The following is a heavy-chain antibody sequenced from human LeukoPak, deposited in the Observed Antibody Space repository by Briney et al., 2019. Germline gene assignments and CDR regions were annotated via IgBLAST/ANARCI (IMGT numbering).Heavy chain of an antibody. Sequence: PGGSLRLSCAASGFTFSSYAMHWVRQAPGKGLEWGAVISYDGSNKYYADSVKGRFTISRDNSKNTLYLQMNSLRAEDTAVYYCARRDGGRGIDYWGQGTLVTVSS. CDR3: ARRDGGRGIDY. J-gene: IGHJ4*02. CDR1: GFTFSSYA. D-gene: IGHD3-16*01. V-gene: IGHV3-30*04. CDR2: ISYDGSNK.